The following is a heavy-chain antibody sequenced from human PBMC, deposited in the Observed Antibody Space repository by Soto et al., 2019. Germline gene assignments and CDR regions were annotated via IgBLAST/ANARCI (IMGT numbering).Heavy chain of an antibody. CDR1: GGSFSGYY. J-gene: IGHJ4*02. D-gene: IGHD6-13*01. Sequence: SETLSLTCAVYGGSFSGYYWSWIRQPPGKGLEWIGEINHSGSTNYNPSLKSRVTISVDTSKNQFSLKLSSVTAADTAVYYCARVRGYIAAAGIDYWGQGTLVTVSS. CDR3: ARVRGYIAAAGIDY. V-gene: IGHV4-34*01. CDR2: INHSGST.